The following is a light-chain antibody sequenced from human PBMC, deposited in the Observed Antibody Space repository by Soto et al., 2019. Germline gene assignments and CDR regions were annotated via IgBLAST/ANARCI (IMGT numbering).Light chain of an antibody. Sequence: EIVLTQSPATLSVSLGESATLSCGASQTVSSRYLAWYQQRPGLAPRLLMYDASSRAAGIPDRFSGSRSGRVFTLTISRLEPEDSAVYYCQQYGSSNPYTFGQGTKLEIK. J-gene: IGKJ2*01. V-gene: IGKV3D-20*01. CDR1: QTVSSRY. CDR2: DAS. CDR3: QQYGSSNPYT.